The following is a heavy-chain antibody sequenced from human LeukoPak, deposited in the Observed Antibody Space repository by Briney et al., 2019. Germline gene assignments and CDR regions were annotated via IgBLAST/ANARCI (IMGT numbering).Heavy chain of an antibody. CDR1: GYTFTSYA. CDR2: INAGNGNT. Sequence: GASVKVSCKASGYTFTSYAMHCVRQAPGQRLEWMGWINAGNGNTKYSQKFQGRVTITRDTSASTAYMELSSLRSEDTAVYYCARSSPYSSGWSFVLYNPGYFDYWGQGTLVTVSS. V-gene: IGHV1-3*01. J-gene: IGHJ4*02. D-gene: IGHD6-19*01. CDR3: ARSSPYSSGWSFVLYNPGYFDY.